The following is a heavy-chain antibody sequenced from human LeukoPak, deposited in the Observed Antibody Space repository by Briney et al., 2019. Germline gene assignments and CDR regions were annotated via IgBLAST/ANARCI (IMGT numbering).Heavy chain of an antibody. D-gene: IGHD3-3*01. CDR2: IYHSGST. J-gene: IGHJ6*03. V-gene: IGHV4-4*02. CDR3: AKDGTGDYDFWSGYFYYMDV. CDR1: GGSISSSNW. Sequence: SGTLSLTCAVSGGSISSSNWWSWVRQPPGKGLEWIGEIYHSGSTNYNPSLKSRVTISVDKSKNQFSLKLNSVTAADTAVYYCAKDGTGDYDFWSGYFYYMDVWGKGTTVTVSS.